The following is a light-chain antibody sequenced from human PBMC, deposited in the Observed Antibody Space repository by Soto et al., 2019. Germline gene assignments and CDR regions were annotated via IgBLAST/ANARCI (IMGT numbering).Light chain of an antibody. V-gene: IGKV1-39*01. CDR1: QSVSTY. CDR3: QQSYRTPYT. CDR2: AAS. J-gene: IGKJ2*01. Sequence: IQLTQSPSSLSASVGETVTITCRASQSVSTYLNWYQHKPGKAPNLLIQAASRLLSGVPSRFSASGSAADFSLTISSLRPDDVATYYCQQSYRTPYTFGQGTKLEIK.